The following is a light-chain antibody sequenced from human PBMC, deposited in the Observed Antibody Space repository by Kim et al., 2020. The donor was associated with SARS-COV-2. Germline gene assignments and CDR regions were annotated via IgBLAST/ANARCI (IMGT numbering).Light chain of an antibody. J-gene: IGKJ2*01. Sequence: VSPGERATRSCRASQSGSSNLAWYQQKPGQAPRLLIYGASTRATGIAARFSGSGSGTEFTLTITSLQSEDFAVYYCQQYDDWPPYTFGQGTKLEI. V-gene: IGKV3-15*01. CDR2: GAS. CDR1: QSGSSN. CDR3: QQYDDWPPYT.